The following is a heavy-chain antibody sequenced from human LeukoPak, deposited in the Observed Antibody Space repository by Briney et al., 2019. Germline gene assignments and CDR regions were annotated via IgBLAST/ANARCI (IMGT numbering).Heavy chain of an antibody. Sequence: GGSLRLSCAASGFTFSTYWMHWVRQAPGKGLVWVSRIKSDGSSTTYADSVKGRFTVSRDNAKNALYLQMNSLRAEDTAVYYCVRDYYGAGDYWGQGTLVTVSS. CDR2: IKSDGSST. J-gene: IGHJ4*02. CDR3: VRDYYGAGDY. CDR1: GFTFSTYW. D-gene: IGHD3-3*01. V-gene: IGHV3-74*01.